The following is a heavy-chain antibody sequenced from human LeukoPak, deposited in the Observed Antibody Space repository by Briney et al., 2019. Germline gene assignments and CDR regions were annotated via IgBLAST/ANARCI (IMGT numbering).Heavy chain of an antibody. CDR1: GFTFSSYA. J-gene: IGHJ4*02. CDR2: VSGSGGST. V-gene: IGHV3-23*01. CDR3: VAIFGVPGYFDY. D-gene: IGHD3-3*01. Sequence: GGSLRLSFTASGFTFSSYAMSWVRQAPGKGLEWVSAVSGSGGSTYYADSVKGRFTIPRDNSKNTLYLQMNSLRAEDTAIYYCVAIFGVPGYFDYWGQGTLVTVSS.